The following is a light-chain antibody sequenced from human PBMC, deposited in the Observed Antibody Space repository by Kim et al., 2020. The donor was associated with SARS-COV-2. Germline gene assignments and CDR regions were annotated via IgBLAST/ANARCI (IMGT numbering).Light chain of an antibody. V-gene: IGLV2-11*01. CDR3: CSYAGSYTFWV. J-gene: IGLJ3*02. CDR1: SSDVGGYNY. Sequence: SVTLSWTGTSSDVGGYNYVSWYQQHPGKAPKLMIYDVSKRPSGVPDRFAGSKSGNTASLTISGLQAEDEADYYCCSYAGSYTFWVFGGGTKLTVL. CDR2: DVS.